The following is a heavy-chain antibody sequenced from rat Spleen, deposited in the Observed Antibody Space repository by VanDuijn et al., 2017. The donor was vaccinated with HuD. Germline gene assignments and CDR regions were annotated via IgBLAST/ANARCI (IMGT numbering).Heavy chain of an antibody. CDR2: ISYEGSST. J-gene: IGHJ2*01. CDR1: GFTFSDYY. V-gene: IGHV5-22*01. Sequence: EVQLVESDGGLVQPGRSLKLSCAASGFTFSDYYMAWVRQAPKKGLEWVASISYEGSSTYYGDSVKGRFTISRDNAKNTLYLQMNSLRSEDTATYYCSTRDGGYPHWGQGVMVTVSS. CDR3: STRDGGYPH. D-gene: IGHD1-11*01.